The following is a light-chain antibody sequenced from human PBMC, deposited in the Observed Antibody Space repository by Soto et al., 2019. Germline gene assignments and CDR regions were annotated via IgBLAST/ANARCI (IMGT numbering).Light chain of an antibody. Sequence: QSALTQPASVSGTPGQSITISCTGSNSDVGIYDFVSWYQHHPGSAPKLIVSEVSHRPSGVSNRFSGSKSGTTASLPISGPESEDEADYYCISYTSDDVRYVFGTGTKLTVL. V-gene: IGLV2-14*01. CDR1: NSDVGIYDF. J-gene: IGLJ1*01. CDR2: EVS. CDR3: ISYTSDDVRYV.